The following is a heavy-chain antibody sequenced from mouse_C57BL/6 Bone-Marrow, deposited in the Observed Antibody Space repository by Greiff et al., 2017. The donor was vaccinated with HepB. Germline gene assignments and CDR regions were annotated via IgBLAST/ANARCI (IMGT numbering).Heavy chain of an antibody. Sequence: EVQRVESGPGLVKPSQSLSLPCPFTGYSIPSGYYWDWIRQFPGNKLEWMGYISYDGSNNYNPSLKNRISITRDTSKNQFFLKLNSVTTEDTATYYCARDITTVAFDYWGQGTTLTVSS. CDR1: GYSIPSGYY. V-gene: IGHV3-6*01. CDR3: ARDITTVAFDY. CDR2: ISYDGSN. D-gene: IGHD1-1*01. J-gene: IGHJ2*01.